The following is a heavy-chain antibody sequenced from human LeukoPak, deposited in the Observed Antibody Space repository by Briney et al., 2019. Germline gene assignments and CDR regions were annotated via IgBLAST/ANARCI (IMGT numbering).Heavy chain of an antibody. V-gene: IGHV4-59*01. J-gene: IGHJ4*02. CDR3: ARGPRGLGSGWYYFDY. Sequence: SETLSLTCTVSSNSISSSYWSWIRQPPGRGLEWLAYIYYSGTTNYNPSLKSRLTIPVDTSKNQVSLKLSSVTAADAAVYYCARGPRGLGSGWYYFDYWGQGNLVTVSS. CDR2: IYYSGTT. CDR1: SNSISSSY. D-gene: IGHD6-19*01.